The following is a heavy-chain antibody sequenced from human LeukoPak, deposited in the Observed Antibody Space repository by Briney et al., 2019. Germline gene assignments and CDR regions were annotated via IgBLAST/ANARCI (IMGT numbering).Heavy chain of an antibody. CDR2: ISGPGYTT. J-gene: IGHJ4*02. V-gene: IGHV3-23*01. CDR3: AKDLSDNYNLFDY. CDR1: GFTFRSYA. Sequence: GGSLRLSCAASGFTFRSYAMSWVRQAPGRGLEWVSVISGPGYTTYYADSVKGRLTISRDNSNNMLYLQLSSLRAEDTAVYYCAKDLSDNYNLFDYWGQGTLVTVSS. D-gene: IGHD1-1*01.